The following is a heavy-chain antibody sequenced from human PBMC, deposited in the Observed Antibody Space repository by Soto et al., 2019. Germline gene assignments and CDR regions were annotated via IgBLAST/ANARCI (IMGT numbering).Heavy chain of an antibody. CDR3: AKDRGRPDAFNI. CDR2: IDNGGTNT. J-gene: IGHJ3*02. CDR1: GYNFGCFW. Sequence: GGSLRLSCAGSGYNFGCFWMHWVRQAPGKGLVWVSRIDNGGTNTVYADAVKGRFTISRDNAKNTLYLQMNSLRAEDTAVYYCAKDRGRPDAFNIWGQGTMVTVSS. D-gene: IGHD3-10*01. V-gene: IGHV3-74*01.